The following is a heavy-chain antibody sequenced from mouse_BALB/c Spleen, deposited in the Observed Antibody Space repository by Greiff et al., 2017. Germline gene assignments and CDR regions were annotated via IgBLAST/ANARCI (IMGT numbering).Heavy chain of an antibody. Sequence: EVKLVESGGGLVKPGGSLKLSCAASGFTFSDYYMYWVRQTPEKRLEWVASISSGGSNYYPDSVKGRFTISRDNARNILYLPMSSLRSEDTAMYYCVRITTATGFDYWGQGTTLTVSA. D-gene: IGHD1-2*01. V-gene: IGHV5-6-5*01. J-gene: IGHJ2*01. CDR1: GFTFSDYY. CDR2: ISSGGSN. CDR3: VRITTATGFDY.